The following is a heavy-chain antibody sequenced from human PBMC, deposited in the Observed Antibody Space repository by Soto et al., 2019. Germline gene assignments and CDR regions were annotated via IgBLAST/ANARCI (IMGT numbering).Heavy chain of an antibody. V-gene: IGHV3-21*01. D-gene: IGHD2-2*02. Sequence: GGSLRLSCAASGFTFSSYSMNWVRQAPGKGLEWVSSISSSSSYIYYADSVKGRFTISRDNAKNSLYLQMNSLRAEDTAVYYCARDGVTVVVPAAIMFYYYYYMDVWGKGTTVTVSS. CDR2: ISSSSSYI. CDR3: ARDGVTVVVPAAIMFYYYYYMDV. J-gene: IGHJ6*03. CDR1: GFTFSSYS.